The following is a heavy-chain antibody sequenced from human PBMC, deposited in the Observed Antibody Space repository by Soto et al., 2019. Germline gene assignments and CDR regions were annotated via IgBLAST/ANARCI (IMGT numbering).Heavy chain of an antibody. J-gene: IGHJ3*02. D-gene: IGHD3-22*01. CDR3: ARSLADSTYYYDSSGDAFDI. CDR2: IIPIFGTA. V-gene: IGHV1-69*13. CDR1: GGTFSSYA. Sequence: VASVKVSCKASGGTFSSYAISWVRQAPGQGLEWMGGIIPIFGTANYAQKFQGRVTITADESTSTAYMELSSLRSEDTAVYYCARSLADSTYYYDSSGDAFDIWGQGTMVTVSS.